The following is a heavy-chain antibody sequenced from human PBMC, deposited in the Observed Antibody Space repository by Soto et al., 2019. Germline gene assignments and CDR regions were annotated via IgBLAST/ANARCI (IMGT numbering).Heavy chain of an antibody. D-gene: IGHD3-10*01. CDR2: IKSKTDGGTT. CDR3: TVITRVRGVTDYYYSSEDV. Sequence: GGSLRLSCAASGFTFSNAWMSWVRQAPGKGLEWVGRIKSKTDGGTTDYAAPVKGRFTISRDDSKNTLYLQMNSLKTEDTAVYYCTVITRVRGVTDYYYSSEDVWRNGTTVTVSS. CDR1: GFTFSNAW. V-gene: IGHV3-15*01. J-gene: IGHJ6*03.